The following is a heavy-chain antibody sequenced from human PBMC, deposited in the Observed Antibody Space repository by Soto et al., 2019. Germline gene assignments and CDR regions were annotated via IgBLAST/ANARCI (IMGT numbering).Heavy chain of an antibody. Sequence: SETLSLTCTVSGGSISSYYWSWIRQPPGKGLEWIGYIYYSGSTNYNPSLKGRVTTSVDTSKNQFSLKLSSVTAADTAVYYCARDGIAAAGPFQHWGQGTLVTVSS. CDR3: ARDGIAAAGPFQH. CDR1: GGSISSYY. V-gene: IGHV4-59*01. D-gene: IGHD6-13*01. CDR2: IYYSGST. J-gene: IGHJ1*01.